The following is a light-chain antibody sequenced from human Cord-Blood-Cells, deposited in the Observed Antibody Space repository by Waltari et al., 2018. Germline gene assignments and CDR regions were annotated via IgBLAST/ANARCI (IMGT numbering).Light chain of an antibody. J-gene: IGKJ2*01. V-gene: IGKV1-39*01. CDR1: QRISSY. CDR2: AAS. CDR3: QQSYSPAYT. Sequence: DIQMTQSPSSLSAYVGDIVTLTCRASQRISSYLNWYQQKPGKAPKLLIYAASSLQSGVPSRFSGSGSGTDFTLTISSLQPEDFATYYCQQSYSPAYTFGQGTKQEIK.